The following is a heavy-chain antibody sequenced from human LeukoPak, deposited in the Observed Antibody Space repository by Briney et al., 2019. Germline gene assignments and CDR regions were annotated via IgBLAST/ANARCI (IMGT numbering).Heavy chain of an antibody. CDR1: GFSIRSNY. CDR3: AREDLVLHYFDY. V-gene: IGHV3-53*01. Sequence: PGGSLRLSCAASGFSIRSNYMSFVRQAPGKGLEWVSIVYARGNTYYSDSVKGRFTISRDNSKNTLYLQMNRLRAEDTDVYYCAREDLVLHYFDYWGQGTLVTVSS. CDR2: VYARGNT. D-gene: IGHD6-6*01. J-gene: IGHJ4*02.